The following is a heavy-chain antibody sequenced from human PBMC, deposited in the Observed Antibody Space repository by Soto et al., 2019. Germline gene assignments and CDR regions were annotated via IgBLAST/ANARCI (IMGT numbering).Heavy chain of an antibody. J-gene: IGHJ4*02. Sequence: QLQLQESGPGLVKPSETLSLTCTVSCGSISSSSYYWGWIRQPPGKGLEWIGRIYYSGSTYYNPSLKRRVTISVYTSKNQFSLKLSSVTAADTAVYYCARHTPAISISDHWGQGTLVTVSS. V-gene: IGHV4-39*01. D-gene: IGHD2-15*01. CDR1: CGSISSSSYY. CDR2: IYYSGST. CDR3: ARHTPAISISDH.